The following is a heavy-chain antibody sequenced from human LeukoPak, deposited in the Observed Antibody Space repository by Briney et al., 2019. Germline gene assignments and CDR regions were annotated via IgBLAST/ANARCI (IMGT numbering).Heavy chain of an antibody. Sequence: SQTLSLTCAISGDSVSSNSAAWHWIRQSPSRGLEWLGSTYYRSKWYNDYAVSVKSRITINPDTSKNQFSLQLNSVTPEDTAVYYCATVWLTAPYFDNWGQGTLVTVSS. CDR1: GDSVSSNSAA. V-gene: IGHV6-1*01. D-gene: IGHD6-19*01. CDR3: ATVWLTAPYFDN. CDR2: TYYRSKWYN. J-gene: IGHJ4*02.